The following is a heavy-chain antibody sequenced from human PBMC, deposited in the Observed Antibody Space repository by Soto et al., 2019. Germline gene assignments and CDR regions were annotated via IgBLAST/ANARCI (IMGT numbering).Heavy chain of an antibody. D-gene: IGHD6-6*01. CDR3: ATSGVAARHYYDY. CDR2: ISSSDSTI. V-gene: IGHV3-11*01. J-gene: IGHJ4*02. Sequence: GGSLRLSCAASGFTFSDYYMSWIRQAPGKGLEWVSYISSSDSTIYYADSVKGRFTISRDNAKNSLYLQMNSLRAEDTAVYYWATSGVAARHYYDYWGQGTRVTVSS. CDR1: GFTFSDYY.